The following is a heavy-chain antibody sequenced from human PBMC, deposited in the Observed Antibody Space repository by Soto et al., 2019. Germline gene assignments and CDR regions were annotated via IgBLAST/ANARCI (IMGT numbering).Heavy chain of an antibody. D-gene: IGHD2-15*01. CDR3: ARQQEYCSGGSCYTGTSDAFDI. J-gene: IGHJ3*02. Sequence: QVQLQESGPGLVKPSETLSLTCTVSGGSISSYYWSWIRQPPGKGLEWIGYIYYSGSTNYNPSLNRRVTLSVDTSKNQFSLKLSSVTAADTAVYYCARQQEYCSGGSCYTGTSDAFDIWGQGTMVTVSS. CDR1: GGSISSYY. CDR2: IYYSGST. V-gene: IGHV4-59*08.